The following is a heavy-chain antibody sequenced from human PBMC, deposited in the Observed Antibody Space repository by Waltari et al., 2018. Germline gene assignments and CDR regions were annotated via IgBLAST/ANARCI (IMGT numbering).Heavy chain of an antibody. CDR1: GFPFSMYW. CDR2: SNSDGSST. J-gene: IGHJ2*01. V-gene: IGHV3-74*01. CDR3: ARGARRTTVTTGWWYFDL. Sequence: EVQLVESGGGLVQPGGSLRLSCVASGFPFSMYWMNWVRQAPGKGLVWVSRSNSDGSSTSYADSVKGRFTISKDNAKNTVYLQMNSLRAEDTAIYYCARGARRTTVTTGWWYFDLWGRGTLVTVSS. D-gene: IGHD4-17*01.